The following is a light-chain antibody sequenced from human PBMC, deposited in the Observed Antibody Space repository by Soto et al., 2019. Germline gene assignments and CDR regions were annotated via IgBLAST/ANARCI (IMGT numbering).Light chain of an antibody. CDR3: QQYYSYPPT. CDR1: QGISSY. V-gene: IGKV1-8*01. Sequence: IQMTQSPSSLAASVGDRVTITCRASQGISSYLAWYQQKTGKAPKILIYAASTLQSGVPSRFRGSGSGTDFTLTISCLQSEDFATYYCQQYYSYPPTFGPGTKVDIK. J-gene: IGKJ3*01. CDR2: AAS.